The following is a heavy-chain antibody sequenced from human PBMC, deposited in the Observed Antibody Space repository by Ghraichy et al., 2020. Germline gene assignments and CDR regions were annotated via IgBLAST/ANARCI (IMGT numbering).Heavy chain of an antibody. J-gene: IGHJ6*02. Sequence: GGSLRLSCAASGFTFSSYAMSWVRQAPGKGLEWVSAISGSGGSTYYADSVKGRFTISRDNSKNTLYLHMNSLRAEDTAVYYCAKPLDYGDYYYGMDVWGQGTTVTVSS. V-gene: IGHV3-23*01. D-gene: IGHD4-17*01. CDR2: ISGSGGST. CDR3: AKPLDYGDYYYGMDV. CDR1: GFTFSSYA.